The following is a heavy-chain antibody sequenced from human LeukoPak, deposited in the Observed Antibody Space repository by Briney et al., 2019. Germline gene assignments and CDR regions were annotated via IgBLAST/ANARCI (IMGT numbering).Heavy chain of an antibody. V-gene: IGHV5-10-1*01. D-gene: IGHD3-9*01. CDR2: IDPSDSDT. J-gene: IGHJ5*02. CDR1: GYSFTGYW. Sequence: GESLKISCRSSGYSFTGYWISWVRQMPGKGLEWMGKIDPSDSDTKYSPSFQGHVTISADKSISTAYLQWTSLKASDTAIYYCARHSAHFDISTGYFKPWGQGTLVTVSS. CDR3: ARHSAHFDISTGYFKP.